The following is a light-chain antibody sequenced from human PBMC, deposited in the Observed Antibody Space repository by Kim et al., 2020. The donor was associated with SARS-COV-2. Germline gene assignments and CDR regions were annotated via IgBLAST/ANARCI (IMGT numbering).Light chain of an antibody. V-gene: IGKV1-17*03. CDR1: QDISNY. CDR3: LQHNTYPIT. CDR2: ASS. J-gene: IGKJ5*01. Sequence: ASVGDRVTITCRAGQDISNYLAWVQQKQGKAPKRLIYASSTLQSGVPSRFSGSGSGTEFTLTISSLQPEDFATYYCLQHNTYPITFGQGTRLEIK.